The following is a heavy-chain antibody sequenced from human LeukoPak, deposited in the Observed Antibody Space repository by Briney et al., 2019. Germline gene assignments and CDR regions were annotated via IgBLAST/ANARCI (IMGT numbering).Heavy chain of an antibody. J-gene: IGHJ4*02. Sequence: GGSLRLSCAASGFTFSSYAMSWVRQAPGKGLEWVSTISGSGGSTYYADSVKGRFTISRDNSKNTLYLQMNSLRAEDTAVYYCATGDGYNSRLDYWGQGTLSPSPQ. CDR1: GFTFSSYA. CDR3: ATGDGYNSRLDY. V-gene: IGHV3-23*01. D-gene: IGHD5-24*01. CDR2: ISGSGGST.